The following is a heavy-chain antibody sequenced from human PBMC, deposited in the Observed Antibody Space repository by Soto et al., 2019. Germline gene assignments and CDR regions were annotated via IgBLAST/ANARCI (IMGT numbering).Heavy chain of an antibody. CDR1: GGFIISGDYY. CDR3: ARGSGITGTTKDWFDP. Sequence: SETLSLTCTVSGGFIISGDYYWSWIRQSPGKGLEWIGYMYSSGTTYYNPSLKSRVTISIDASKNQFYLRLSSVTAADTAVYYCARGSGITGTTKDWFDPWGQGTLVTVSS. J-gene: IGHJ5*02. V-gene: IGHV4-30-4*01. D-gene: IGHD1-7*01. CDR2: MYSSGTT.